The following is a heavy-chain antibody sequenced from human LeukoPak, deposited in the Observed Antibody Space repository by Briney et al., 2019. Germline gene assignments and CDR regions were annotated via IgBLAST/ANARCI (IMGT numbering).Heavy chain of an antibody. V-gene: IGHV4-59*01. CDR1: GSSISSYY. CDR3: AMAPRGYYYYMDV. Sequence: PSETLSLTCTVSGSSISSYYWSWIRQPPGKGLEWIGYIYYSGSTNYNPSLKSRVTISVDTSKNQFSLKLSSVTAADTAVYYCAMAPRGYYYYMDVWGKGTTVTVSS. J-gene: IGHJ6*03. CDR2: IYYSGST.